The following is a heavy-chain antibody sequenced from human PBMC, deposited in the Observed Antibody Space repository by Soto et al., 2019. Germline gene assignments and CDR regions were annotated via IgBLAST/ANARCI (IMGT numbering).Heavy chain of an antibody. CDR1: GGTFSSYA. D-gene: IGHD3-3*01. J-gene: IGHJ4*02. V-gene: IGHV1-69*06. CDR2: IVPNIGTV. CDR3: ARRDTSGFLRYFDT. Sequence: GASVKVSCKASGGTFSSYAISWVRQAPGQGLEWMGGIVPNIGTVNYAQKFQGRVKVTADKSTGTSYMELSNLSSEDTALYYCARRDTSGFLRYFDTWGQGTLVTVSS.